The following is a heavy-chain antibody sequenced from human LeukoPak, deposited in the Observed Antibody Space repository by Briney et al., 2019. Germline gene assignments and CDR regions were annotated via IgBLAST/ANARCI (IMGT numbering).Heavy chain of an antibody. CDR1: GFTFSDYY. CDR2: ISSSGSTI. V-gene: IGHV3-11*01. J-gene: IGHJ5*02. Sequence: GGSLRLSCAASGFTFSDYYMSWIRQAPGKGLEWVSYISSSGSTIYYADSVKGRFTISRDNAKNSLYLKMNSLRAEDTAVYYCARDYSSSWYGRGFDPWGQGTLATVSS. CDR3: ARDYSSSWYGRGFDP. D-gene: IGHD6-13*01.